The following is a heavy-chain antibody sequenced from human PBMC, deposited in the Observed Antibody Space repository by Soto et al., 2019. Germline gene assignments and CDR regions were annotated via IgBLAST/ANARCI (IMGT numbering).Heavy chain of an antibody. Sequence: QVQLQESGPGLVKPSGTLSLTCAVSGDSISNSRWWTWVRQPPGKGLEWIGDIFHSGDTNYNPSLTSRVFIAVDKSQNQFSLKGSSVTAADTAVYYCAYSTGWYRHDVWGQGTLVTVSS. V-gene: IGHV4-4*02. J-gene: IGHJ3*01. CDR3: AYSTGWYRHDV. CDR1: GDSISNSRW. CDR2: IFHSGDT. D-gene: IGHD6-19*01.